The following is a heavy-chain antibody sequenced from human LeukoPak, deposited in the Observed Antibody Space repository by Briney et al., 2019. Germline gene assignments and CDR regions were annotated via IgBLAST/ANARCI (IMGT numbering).Heavy chain of an antibody. Sequence: SETLSLTCTVSGGSISSYYWSWIRQPPGKGLEWIGYIYYSGSTNYNPSLKSRVTISVDTSKNQFSLKLSSATAADTAVYYCARSKGVQLWGYYYYYMDVWGKGTTVTVSS. CDR2: IYYSGST. V-gene: IGHV4-59*01. J-gene: IGHJ6*03. D-gene: IGHD5-18*01. CDR1: GGSISSYY. CDR3: ARSKGVQLWGYYYYYMDV.